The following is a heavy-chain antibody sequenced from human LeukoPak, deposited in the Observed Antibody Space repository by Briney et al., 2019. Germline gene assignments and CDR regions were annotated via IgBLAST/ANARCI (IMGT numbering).Heavy chain of an antibody. Sequence: GGSLRLSCAASGFTFSTYSMNWVRQAPGKGLEWVSYISSSSSTKYYADSVKGRFTISRDNSKNSLYLQMDSLRAEDTAVYYCARPPGDYWGQGTLVTVSS. CDR3: ARPPGDY. CDR2: ISSSSSTK. CDR1: GFTFSTYS. V-gene: IGHV3-48*04. J-gene: IGHJ4*02.